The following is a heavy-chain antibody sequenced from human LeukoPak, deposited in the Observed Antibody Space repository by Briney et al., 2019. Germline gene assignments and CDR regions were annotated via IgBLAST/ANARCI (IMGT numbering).Heavy chain of an antibody. CDR3: GSYDPDGNWFDP. V-gene: IGHV4-34*01. CDR1: GGSFSGYY. D-gene: IGHD3-16*01. CDR2: INHSGST. J-gene: IGHJ5*02. Sequence: SETLSLTCAVYGGSFSGYYWSWIRQPPGKGLEWIGEINHSGSTNYNPSLKSRVTISVDTSKNQFSLKLSSVTAADTAVYYRGSYDPDGNWFDPWGQGTLVTVSS.